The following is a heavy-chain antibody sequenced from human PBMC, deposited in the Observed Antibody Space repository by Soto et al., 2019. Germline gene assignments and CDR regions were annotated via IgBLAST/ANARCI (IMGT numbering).Heavy chain of an antibody. CDR1: GGSISSYY. CDR3: ARQSEYYYASGRAAPLYGMDV. D-gene: IGHD3-10*01. J-gene: IGHJ6*02. CDR2: IYYRGST. V-gene: IGHV4-59*08. Sequence: SETLSLTCTVSGGSISSYYWSWIRQPPGKGLEWIGYIYYRGSTNYNPSLKSRVTISVDTSKNQFSLKLSSVTAADTAVYFCARQSEYYYASGRAAPLYGMDVWGQGTTVTVSS.